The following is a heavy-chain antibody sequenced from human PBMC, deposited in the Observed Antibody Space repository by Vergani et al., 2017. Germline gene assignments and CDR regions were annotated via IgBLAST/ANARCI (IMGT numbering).Heavy chain of an antibody. V-gene: IGHV1-69*04. CDR1: GGTFSSYA. J-gene: IGHJ6*03. Sequence: QVQLVQSGAEVKKPGSSVKVSCKASGGTFSSYAISWVRQAPGQGLEWMGRIIPILGIANNAQKFQGRVTLTADKSTGTAYMELRSLRSEDTAVYYCAAPSHYGDYEGYYYYYMDVWGKGTTVTVSS. CDR3: AAPSHYGDYEGYYYYYMDV. CDR2: IIPILGIA. D-gene: IGHD4-17*01.